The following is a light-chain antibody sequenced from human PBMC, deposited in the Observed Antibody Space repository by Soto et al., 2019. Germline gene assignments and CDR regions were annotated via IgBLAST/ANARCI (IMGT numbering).Light chain of an antibody. J-gene: IGLJ2*01. CDR2: SNN. CDR3: AAWDDSLNAVV. V-gene: IGLV1-44*01. Sequence: QSVLTQPPSASGTPGQRVTISCSGSSSNIGRNTVNWYQQLPGTAPKLLIYSNNQRPSGVPDRFSSSKSGTSASLAISGLQSEDEADYYCAAWDDSLNAVVFGGGTKVTVL. CDR1: SSNIGRNT.